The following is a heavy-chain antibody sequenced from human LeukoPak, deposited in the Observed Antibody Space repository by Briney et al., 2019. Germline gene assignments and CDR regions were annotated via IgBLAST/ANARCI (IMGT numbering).Heavy chain of an antibody. J-gene: IGHJ5*02. CDR2: IYYSGST. V-gene: IGHV4-39*01. CDR3: ARILWFGESTLNWFDP. D-gene: IGHD3-10*01. CDR1: GGSISSSSYY. Sequence: SETLSLTCTVSGGSISSSSYYWGWIRQPPGKGLEWIGSIYYSGSTYYNPSLKSRVTISVDTSKNQFSLKLSSVTAADTAVYYCARILWFGESTLNWFDPWGQGTLVTVSS.